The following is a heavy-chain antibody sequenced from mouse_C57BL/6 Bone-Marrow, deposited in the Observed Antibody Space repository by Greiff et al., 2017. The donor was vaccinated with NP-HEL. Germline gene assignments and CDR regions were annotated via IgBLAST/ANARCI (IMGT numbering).Heavy chain of an antibody. J-gene: IGHJ4*01. CDR2: IHPSDSDT. Sequence: QVHVKQPGAELVKPGASVKVSCKASGYTFTSYWMHWVKQRPGQGLEWIGRIHPSDSDTNYNQKFKGKATLTVDKSSSTAYMQLSSLTSEDSAVYYCAPPLYDYYAMDYWGQGTSVTVSS. D-gene: IGHD1-1*01. CDR1: GYTFTSYW. V-gene: IGHV1-74*01. CDR3: APPLYDYYAMDY.